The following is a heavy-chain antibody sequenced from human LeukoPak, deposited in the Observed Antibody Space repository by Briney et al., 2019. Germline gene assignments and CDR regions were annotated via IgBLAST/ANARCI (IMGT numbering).Heavy chain of an antibody. CDR1: GYTFTSYG. D-gene: IGHD3-22*01. CDR2: ISAYNGNT. CDR3: ARDSGYDSSGYYYVDVFDY. J-gene: IGHJ4*02. Sequence: GASVKVSCKASGYTFTSYGISWVRQAPGQGLEWMGWISAYNGNTNYAQKLQGRVTMTTDTSTSTAYMELRSLRSDDTAVYYCARDSGYDSSGYYYVDVFDYWGQGTLVTVSS. V-gene: IGHV1-18*01.